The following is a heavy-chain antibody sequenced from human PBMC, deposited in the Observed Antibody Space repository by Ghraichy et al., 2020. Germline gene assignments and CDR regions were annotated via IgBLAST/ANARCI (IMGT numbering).Heavy chain of an antibody. J-gene: IGHJ3*02. CDR3: ARHNDRLRYFDWLLSGIAAFDI. V-gene: IGHV5-51*01. D-gene: IGHD3-9*01. Sequence: GESLNISCKGSGYSFTSYWIGWVRQMPGKGLEWMGIIYPGDSDTRYSPSFQGQVTISADKSISTAYLQWSSLKASDTAMYYCARHNDRLRYFDWLLSGIAAFDIWGQGTMVTVSS. CDR2: IYPGDSDT. CDR1: GYSFTSYW.